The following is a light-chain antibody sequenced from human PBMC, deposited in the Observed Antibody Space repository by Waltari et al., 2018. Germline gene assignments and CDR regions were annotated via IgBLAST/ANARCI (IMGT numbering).Light chain of an antibody. CDR1: QSVSTSY. CDR2: GAS. V-gene: IGKV3-20*01. CDR3: SQYGSSFT. J-gene: IGKJ3*01. Sequence: DIVLTQSPCTLSLSVGERATLSCRASQSVSTSYLSWYQQRRTQAPRLLIYGASSRATRIPDRFSGSGSETDFTITISRLEPEDFAVYYRSQYGSSFTFGAGTKVDIK.